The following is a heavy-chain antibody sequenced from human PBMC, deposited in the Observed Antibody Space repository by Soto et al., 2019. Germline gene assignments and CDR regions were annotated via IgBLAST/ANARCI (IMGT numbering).Heavy chain of an antibody. CDR3: AKGRSGSSTSCYNY. V-gene: IGHV3-23*01. CDR2: ISDSGGNI. J-gene: IGHJ4*02. Sequence: GGSLRLSCAVSGFTFSSYAMSWVRQAPGKGLEWVSGISDSGGNIYYADSVKGRFTISRDNSKNTLYLQLNSLSPEDTAVYYCAKGRSGSSTSCYNYWGQGTLVTVSS. D-gene: IGHD2-2*02. CDR1: GFTFSSYA.